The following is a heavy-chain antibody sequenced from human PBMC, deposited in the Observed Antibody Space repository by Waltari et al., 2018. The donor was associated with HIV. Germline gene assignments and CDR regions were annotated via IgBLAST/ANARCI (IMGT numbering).Heavy chain of an antibody. Sequence: HVQLLQSGPGLVTSSQTLSITCAISGDSVSSASAARTWIRLSPSGRLEWLGRTYHRSKWFQLYAPSVRGRIRVDVDTSVNHFSLHLDSVTPDDTAVYYCARDSNGLDYWGQGTVVTVSS. D-gene: IGHD4-4*01. CDR1: GDSVSSASAA. V-gene: IGHV6-1*02. J-gene: IGHJ4*02. CDR2: TYHRSKWFQ. CDR3: ARDSNGLDY.